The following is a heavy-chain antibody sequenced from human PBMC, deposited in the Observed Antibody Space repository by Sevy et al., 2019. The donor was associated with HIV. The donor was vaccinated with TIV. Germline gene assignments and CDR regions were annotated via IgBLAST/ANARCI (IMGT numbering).Heavy chain of an antibody. J-gene: IGHJ4*02. CDR1: GGTFSSYA. CDR3: ARGAVVYDFWSGYYGY. CDR2: IIPIFGTA. Sequence: ASVKVSCKASGGTFSSYAISWVRQAPGQGLEWMGGIIPIFGTANYAQKFQGRVTITADESTSTAYMELSSLRSEDTAVYYWARGAVVYDFWSGYYGYWGQGTLVTVSS. V-gene: IGHV1-69*13. D-gene: IGHD3-3*01.